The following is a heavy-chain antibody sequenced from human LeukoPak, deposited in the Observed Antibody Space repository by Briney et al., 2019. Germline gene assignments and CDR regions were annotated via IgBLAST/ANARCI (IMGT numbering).Heavy chain of an antibody. CDR3: ARFGELPYQNYFDY. V-gene: IGHV4-31*03. J-gene: IGHJ4*02. D-gene: IGHD1-26*01. CDR2: IYYSGST. CDR1: GGSISSGGYY. Sequence: SETLSLTCTVSGGSISSGGYYWSWIRQHPGKGLEWIGYIYYSGSTYYNPFLKSRVTISVDTSKNQFSLKLSSVTAADTAVYYCARFGELPYQNYFDYWGQGTLVTVSS.